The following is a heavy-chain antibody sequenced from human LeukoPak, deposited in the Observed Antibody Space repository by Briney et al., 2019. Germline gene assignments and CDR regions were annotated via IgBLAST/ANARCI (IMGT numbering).Heavy chain of an antibody. D-gene: IGHD3-3*01. J-gene: IGHJ3*01. Sequence: GGSLRLSCAASRFSFSSYWMSWVRQAPGKGLEWVANIKQDGSDKYYVDSVRGRFTISRDNAKRSLYLQMNSLRAEDTAVYYCARDRCFWSGYHAFDLWGQGTMVTVSS. CDR3: ARDRCFWSGYHAFDL. CDR1: RFSFSSYW. V-gene: IGHV3-7*01. CDR2: IKQDGSDK.